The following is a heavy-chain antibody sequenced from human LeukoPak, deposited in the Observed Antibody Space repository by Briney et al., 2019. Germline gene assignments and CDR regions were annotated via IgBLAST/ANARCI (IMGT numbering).Heavy chain of an antibody. CDR1: GDTFITYA. V-gene: IGHV1-69*04. D-gene: IGHD3-9*01. J-gene: IGHJ4*02. Sequence: SVKVSCKASGDTFITYAINWVRQAPGQGLEWVGRRIPMYHIANYAQKFQGRVTITTDKSTSTAYMELISLRSEDTAVYYCASDILTGYYPLYYFDYWGQGTLVTVSS. CDR2: RIPMYHIA. CDR3: ASDILTGYYPLYYFDY.